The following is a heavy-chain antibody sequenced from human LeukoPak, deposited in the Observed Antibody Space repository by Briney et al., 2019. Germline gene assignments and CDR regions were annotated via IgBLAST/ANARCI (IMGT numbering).Heavy chain of an antibody. V-gene: IGHV3-7*01. CDR3: AAWGLYSY. CDR1: GFTLSDYW. D-gene: IGHD4-11*01. Sequence: GGSLSLSCAASGFTLSDYWMNWVRQAPGKGLEWVANINLHGSVKLHVDSVEGRFTISRDNAKNSLFLQMTSLKVEDTAVYYCAAWGLYSYWGQGTLVTVSS. CDR2: INLHGSVK. J-gene: IGHJ4*02.